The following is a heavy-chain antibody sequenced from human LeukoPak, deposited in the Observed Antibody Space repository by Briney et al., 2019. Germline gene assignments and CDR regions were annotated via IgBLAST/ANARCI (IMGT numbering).Heavy chain of an antibody. CDR3: ARDGGSGYDPAGLDY. J-gene: IGHJ4*02. D-gene: IGHD5-12*01. V-gene: IGHV1-2*02. CDR1: GYTFTGYY. Sequence: ASVKVSCKASGYTFTGYYMHWVRQAPGQGLEWMGWINPNSGGTNYAQKFQGRVTMTRDTSISTAYMELSRLRSDDTAVYYCARDGGSGYDPAGLDYWGQGTLVTVSS. CDR2: INPNSGGT.